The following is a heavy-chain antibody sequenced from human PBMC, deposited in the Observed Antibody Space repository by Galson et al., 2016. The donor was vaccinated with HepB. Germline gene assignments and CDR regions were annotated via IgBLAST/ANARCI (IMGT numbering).Heavy chain of an antibody. D-gene: IGHD5-12*01. CDR1: GGFLSSDF. V-gene: IGHV4-59*01. Sequence: SETLSLTCAVSGGFLSSDFWSWIRQPPGKGLEWIGYINQAGTTRYNPSLRSRVTISFDTPNNQFSLRVGSVTAAAPAVYYCARGPAYRCYDFSDYFDHWGQGTLATVSS. J-gene: IGHJ4*02. CDR2: INQAGTT. CDR3: ARGPAYRCYDFSDYFDH.